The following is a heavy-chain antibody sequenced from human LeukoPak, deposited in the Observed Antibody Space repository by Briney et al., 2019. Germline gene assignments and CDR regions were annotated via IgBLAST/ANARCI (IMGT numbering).Heavy chain of an antibody. J-gene: IGHJ4*02. D-gene: IGHD6-19*01. V-gene: IGHV4-59*13. CDR2: IYNNGKT. CDR1: GGSMNRYY. Sequence: SETLSLICSVSGGSMNRYYWSWIRQSPGKGLEWIGYIYNNGKTNYNPSLKSRVTLSVDTSKNWFSLRLTSVTAADTAVYYCARAPLAGKLDYWGQGTLVTVSS. CDR3: ARAPLAGKLDY.